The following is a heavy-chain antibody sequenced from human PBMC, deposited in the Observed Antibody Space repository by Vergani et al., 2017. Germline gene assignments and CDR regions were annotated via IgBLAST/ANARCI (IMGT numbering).Heavy chain of an antibody. V-gene: IGHV4-61*02. Sequence: QVQLQESGPGLVKPSQTLSLPCTVSGGSISSGSYYWSWIRQPAGKGLEWIGRIYTSGSTNYNPSLKSRVTMSVDTSKNQFSLKLSSVTAADTAVYYCARARARYYFDYWGQGTLVTVSS. CDR2: IYTSGST. CDR3: ARARARYYFDY. J-gene: IGHJ4*02. CDR1: GGSISSGSYY. D-gene: IGHD3-10*01.